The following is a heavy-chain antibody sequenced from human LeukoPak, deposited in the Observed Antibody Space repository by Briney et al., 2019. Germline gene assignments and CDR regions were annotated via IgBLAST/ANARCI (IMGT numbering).Heavy chain of an antibody. V-gene: IGHV4-34*01. CDR1: GGSFSGYY. Sequence: SETLSLTCAVYGGSFSGYYWSWIRQPPGKGLEWIGEINHSGSTYYNPSLKSRITISVDTSKNQFSLKLRSVTAADAGVYFCARRDFWSGFFDNWGQGTLLTVSS. CDR3: ARRDFWSGFFDN. CDR2: INHSGST. D-gene: IGHD3-3*01. J-gene: IGHJ4*02.